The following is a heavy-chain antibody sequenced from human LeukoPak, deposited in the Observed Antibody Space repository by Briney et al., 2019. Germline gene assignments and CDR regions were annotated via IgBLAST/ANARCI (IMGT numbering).Heavy chain of an antibody. D-gene: IGHD3-22*01. CDR2: INPSGGST. Sequence: ASVKVSCKASGYTFTSYYMHWVRQAPGQGLEWMGIINPSGGSTSYAQKFQGRVTITRNTSISTAYMELSSLRSEDTAVYYCVSGYYYGFYWGQGTLVTVSS. J-gene: IGHJ4*02. V-gene: IGHV1-46*03. CDR3: VSGYYYGFY. CDR1: GYTFTSYY.